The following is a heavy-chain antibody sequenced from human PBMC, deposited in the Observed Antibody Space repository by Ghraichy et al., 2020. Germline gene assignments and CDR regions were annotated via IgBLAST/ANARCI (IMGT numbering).Heavy chain of an antibody. CDR3: AHTSIGGRLEHAFDI. Sequence: SETLSLTCTVSGGSISSSSYYWGWIRQPPGKGLEWIGSIYYSGGTYYNPSLKSRVTISVDTSKSQFSLKLSSVTAADTAVYYCAHTSIGGRLEHAFDIWGQGTMVTVSS. D-gene: IGHD6-6*01. J-gene: IGHJ3*02. V-gene: IGHV4-39*01. CDR2: IYYSGGT. CDR1: GGSISSSSYY.